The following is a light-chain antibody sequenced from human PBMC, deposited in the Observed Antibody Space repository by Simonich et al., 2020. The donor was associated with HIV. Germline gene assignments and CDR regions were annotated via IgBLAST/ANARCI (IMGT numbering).Light chain of an antibody. CDR3: QQCNNWPPT. CDR1: QSVSSN. J-gene: IGKJ1*01. CDR2: GAS. Sequence: EIVMTQSPATLSVSPGERATLSCRASQSVSSNLDWYQQKPGQAPGLLIYGASARATGIPARFSGSGSGTEFTLTISSMQSEDFAVYYCQQCNNWPPTFGQGTKVEIK. V-gene: IGKV3-15*01.